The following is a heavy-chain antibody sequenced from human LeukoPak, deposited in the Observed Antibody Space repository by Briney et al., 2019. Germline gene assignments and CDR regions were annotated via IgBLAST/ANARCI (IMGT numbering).Heavy chain of an antibody. J-gene: IGHJ6*03. Sequence: GASVKVSCKASGYTFTGYYMHWVRQAPGQGLEWMGWINPNSGGTNYAQKFQGRVTMTRDTSISTAYMELSRLRSDDTAVYYCARSGAGKRFWNYYYYMDVWGKGTTVTVSS. CDR1: GYTFTGYY. CDR3: ARSGAGKRFWNYYYYMDV. CDR2: INPNSGGT. D-gene: IGHD6-13*01. V-gene: IGHV1-2*02.